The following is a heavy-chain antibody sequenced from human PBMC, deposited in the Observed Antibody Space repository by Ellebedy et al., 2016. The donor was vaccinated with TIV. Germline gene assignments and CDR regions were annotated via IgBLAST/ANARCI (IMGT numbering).Heavy chain of an antibody. CDR2: IYTGNST. J-gene: IGHJ3*02. Sequence: GESLKISCAASGFSVSSNYVSWVRHAPGKVLEWLSYIYTGNSTYHADSVKGRFTISRDNSKNTVSLQMNSLRVEDTAVYYCARVRSSAFEIWGQGKMVTVSS. V-gene: IGHV3-53*01. CDR3: ARVRSSAFEI. CDR1: GFSVSSNY.